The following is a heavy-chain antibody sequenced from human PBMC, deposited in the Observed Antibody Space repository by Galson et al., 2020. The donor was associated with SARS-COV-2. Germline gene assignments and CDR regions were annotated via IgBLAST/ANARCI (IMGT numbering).Heavy chain of an antibody. J-gene: IGHJ6*02. CDR3: ARDPYSGGWTNYYYFGMDV. V-gene: IGHV3-53*01. D-gene: IGHD6-19*01. CDR1: GFAVSDTY. Sequence: GESLKITCAASGFAVSDTYMSWIRQAPGMGLEWVALLYAGGSASYTGSVKGRFTISRDNSKNSLYLDMNNLRLEDTAVYYCARDPYSGGWTNYYYFGMDVWGQGTTVTVSS. CDR2: LYAGGSA.